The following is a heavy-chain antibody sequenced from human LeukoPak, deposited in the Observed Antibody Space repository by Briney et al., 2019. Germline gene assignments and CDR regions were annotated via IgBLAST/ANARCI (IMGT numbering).Heavy chain of an antibody. CDR2: IYHSGST. CDR1: GYSISSGYY. D-gene: IGHD3-3*01. J-gene: IGHJ3*02. V-gene: IGHV4-38-2*02. Sequence: PSETLSLTCTVSGYSISSGYYWGWIRQPPGKGLEWIGSIYHSGSTYYNPSLKSRVTMSVDTSKNQFSLKLSSVTAADTAVYYCARSSTIFGVVISSLGFDIWGQGTMVTVSS. CDR3: ARSSTIFGVVISSLGFDI.